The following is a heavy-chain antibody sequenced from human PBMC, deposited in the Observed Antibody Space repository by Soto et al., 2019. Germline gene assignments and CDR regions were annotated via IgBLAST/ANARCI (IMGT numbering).Heavy chain of an antibody. CDR1: GFTFSSYA. Sequence: GGSLRLSCAASGFTFSSYAMSWVRQAPGKGLEWVSAISGSGGSTYYADSVKGRFTISRDNSKNTLYLQMNSLRAEDTAVYYCAKDREDIVVVANEPSGFDYWGQGTLVTVSS. D-gene: IGHD2-15*01. CDR3: AKDREDIVVVANEPSGFDY. J-gene: IGHJ4*02. V-gene: IGHV3-23*01. CDR2: ISGSGGST.